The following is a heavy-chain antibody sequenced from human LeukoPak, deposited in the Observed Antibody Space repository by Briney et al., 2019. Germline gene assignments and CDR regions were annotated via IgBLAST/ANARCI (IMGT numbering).Heavy chain of an antibody. D-gene: IGHD3-9*01. CDR1: GGSFSGYY. V-gene: IGHV4-34*01. CDR3: ARGPLLRYFDWSPYYFDY. CDR2: INHSGST. Sequence: PSETLSLTCAVYGGSFSGYYWSWIRQPPGKGLEWMGEINHSGSTNYNPSLKSRVTISVDTSKNQFSLKLSSVTAADTAVYYCARGPLLRYFDWSPYYFDYWGQGTLVTVSS. J-gene: IGHJ4*02.